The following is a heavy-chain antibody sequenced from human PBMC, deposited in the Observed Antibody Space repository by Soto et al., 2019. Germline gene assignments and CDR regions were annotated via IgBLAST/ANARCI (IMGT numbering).Heavy chain of an antibody. V-gene: IGHV3-23*01. CDR2: ISGSGDST. CDR3: ASGDFWSGYSYYFDS. J-gene: IGHJ4*02. CDR1: GFTFSTYA. D-gene: IGHD3-3*01. Sequence: GGSLRLSCAASGFTFSTYAMSWVRQAPGKGLEWVSAISGSGDSTYYADSVKGRFTISRDNSKNTLYLRMNSLRAEDTAVYYCASGDFWSGYSYYFDSWGQGTLVTVSS.